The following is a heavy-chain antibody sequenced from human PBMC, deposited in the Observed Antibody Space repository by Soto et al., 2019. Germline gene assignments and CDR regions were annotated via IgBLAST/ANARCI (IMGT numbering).Heavy chain of an antibody. J-gene: IGHJ4*02. Sequence: QVQLQESGPGLVKPSETLSLTCTVSGGSISSYYWSWIRQPPGKGLEWIGYIYYSGSTNYNPSLQRRATISVDTSKNQFSLKLSSVTAADTAVYYCARGIASSYYWGQGTLVTVSS. D-gene: IGHD3-16*02. V-gene: IGHV4-59*01. CDR2: IYYSGST. CDR3: ARGIASSYY. CDR1: GGSISSYY.